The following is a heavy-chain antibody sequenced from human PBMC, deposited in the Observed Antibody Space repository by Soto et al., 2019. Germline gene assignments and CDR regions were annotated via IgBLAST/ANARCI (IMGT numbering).Heavy chain of an antibody. J-gene: IGHJ6*02. CDR1: GFTFSSYG. D-gene: IGHD3-3*01. Sequence: GGSLRLSCAASGFTFSSYGMHWVRQAPGKGLEWVAVIWYDGSNKYYADSVKGRFTISRDNSKNTLYLQMNSLRAEDTAVYYCARDRALGSRFLEWLSPSGMDVWGQGTTVTVSS. CDR3: ARDRALGSRFLEWLSPSGMDV. V-gene: IGHV3-33*01. CDR2: IWYDGSNK.